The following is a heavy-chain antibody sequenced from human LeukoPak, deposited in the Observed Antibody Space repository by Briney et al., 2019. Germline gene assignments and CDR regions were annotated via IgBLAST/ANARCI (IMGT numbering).Heavy chain of an antibody. CDR1: GGSFSGYY. CDR3: ARARGIAAAGILNDY. CDR2: INHSGST. J-gene: IGHJ4*02. D-gene: IGHD6-13*01. Sequence: SETLSLTCAVYGGSFSGYYWSWIRQPPGKGLEWVGEINHSGSTNYNPSLKSRVTISVDTSKNQFSLKLSSVTAADTAVYYCARARGIAAAGILNDYWGQGTLVTVSS. V-gene: IGHV4-34*01.